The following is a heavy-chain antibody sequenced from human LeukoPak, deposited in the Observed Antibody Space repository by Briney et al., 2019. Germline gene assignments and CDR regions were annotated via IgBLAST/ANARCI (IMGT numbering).Heavy chain of an antibody. CDR1: GYTFTGYY. J-gene: IGHJ5*02. D-gene: IGHD3-10*01. CDR2: INPNSGGT. V-gene: IGHV1-2*02. CDR3: ARDGYYYGSGTNWFDP. Sequence: VASVKVSCKASGYTFTGYYMHWVRQAPGQGLEWMGWINPNSGGTNYAQKFQGRVTMTRDTSISTAYMELRRLRSDDTAVYYCARDGYYYGSGTNWFDPWGQGTLVTVSS.